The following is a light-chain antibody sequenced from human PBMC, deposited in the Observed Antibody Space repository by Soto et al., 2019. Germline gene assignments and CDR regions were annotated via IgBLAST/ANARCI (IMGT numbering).Light chain of an antibody. CDR2: GAS. CDR1: QAISHY. J-gene: IGKJ4*01. CDR3: LQHNTYPLS. Sequence: DIQMTQSPSAMSASVGDIVTITCRASQAISHYLAWFHQRPGKIPKRLIYGASTLQSGVPSRFSGSGSGTEFTLTISSLRPEDFGTYYCLQHNTYPLSFGGGTKVA. V-gene: IGKV1-17*03.